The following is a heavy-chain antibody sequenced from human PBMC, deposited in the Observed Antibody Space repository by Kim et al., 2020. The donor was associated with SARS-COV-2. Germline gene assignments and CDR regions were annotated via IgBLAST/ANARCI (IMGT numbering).Heavy chain of an antibody. V-gene: IGHV3-30*18. CDR2: VSFDGSKE. Sequence: GGSLRLSCATSGFNFNKCGMHWVRQAPGKGLEWVALVSFDGSKEYCADSVQGRFTISRDNSKGTLFLQMNSLRLEDTALYFCAKGGDPLPELIDSWGQGT. CDR1: GFNFNKCG. CDR3: AKGGDPLPELIDS. J-gene: IGHJ4*02. D-gene: IGHD1-7*01.